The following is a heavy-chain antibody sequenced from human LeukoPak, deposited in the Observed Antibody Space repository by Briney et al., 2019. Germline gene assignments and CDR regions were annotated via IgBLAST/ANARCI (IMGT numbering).Heavy chain of an antibody. D-gene: IGHD5-12*01. CDR3: ARATGYSGYDCL. J-gene: IGHJ4*02. CDR1: GGSFSGYY. CDR2: INHSGST. V-gene: IGHV4-34*01. Sequence: SETLSLTCAVYGGSFSGYYWSWIREPPGKGLEGVGEINHSGSTNYNPSLKSRVPISVDTSKNQFSLKLSSVTAADTAVYCCARATGYSGYDCLGGQGTLVTVSS.